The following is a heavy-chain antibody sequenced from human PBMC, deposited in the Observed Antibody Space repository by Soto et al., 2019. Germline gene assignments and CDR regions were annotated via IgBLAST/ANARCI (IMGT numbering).Heavy chain of an antibody. J-gene: IGHJ6*02. D-gene: IGHD1-26*01. Sequence: ASVKVSCKASGYTFTGYYMHWVRQAPGQGLEWKGWINPNSGGTNYAQKFKGWVTMTRDTSISTAYMELSRLRSDDTAVYYCARVTRSMKWELLSSYYGMDVWGQGTTVTVSS. V-gene: IGHV1-2*04. CDR3: ARVTRSMKWELLSSYYGMDV. CDR1: GYTFTGYY. CDR2: INPNSGGT.